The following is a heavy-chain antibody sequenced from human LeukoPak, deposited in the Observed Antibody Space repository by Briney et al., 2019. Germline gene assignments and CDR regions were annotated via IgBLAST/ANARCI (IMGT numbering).Heavy chain of an antibody. Sequence: PSETLSLTCTVSGGSISGYYWSWIRQPPGEGLEWIGYIYSSGSTNYNPSLQSRVTISVDTSKNQFSLKLSSVTAADTAVYYCAREGTTVTHFDYWGQGTLVTVSS. CDR3: AREGTTVTHFDY. V-gene: IGHV4-59*01. D-gene: IGHD4-17*01. CDR1: GGSISGYY. CDR2: IYSSGST. J-gene: IGHJ4*02.